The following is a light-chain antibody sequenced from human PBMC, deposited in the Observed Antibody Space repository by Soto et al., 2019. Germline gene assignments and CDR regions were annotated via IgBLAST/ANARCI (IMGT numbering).Light chain of an antibody. CDR1: SSDVGGYNY. CDR2: EVS. CDR3: SSYTSSRTLV. V-gene: IGLV2-14*01. Sequence: QSVLTQPAAVSGSPGQSITISCTGTSSDVGGYNYVSWYQQHPGKAPKLMIYEVSNRPSGVSNRFSGTKSGNTASLTISGLQAEDEADYYCSSYTSSRTLVFGTWTKVTVL. J-gene: IGLJ1*01.